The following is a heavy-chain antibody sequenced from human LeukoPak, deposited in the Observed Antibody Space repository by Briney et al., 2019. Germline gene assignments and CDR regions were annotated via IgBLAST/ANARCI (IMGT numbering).Heavy chain of an antibody. Sequence: ASVKVSCKASVYTFTSYYMHWVRQAPGQGLEWMGIINPSGGSTSYAQKFQGRVTMTRDTSTSTVYMELSSLRSEDTAVYYCALASWPNGGDYWGQGTLVTVSS. CDR2: INPSGGST. CDR1: VYTFTSYY. D-gene: IGHD2-8*01. V-gene: IGHV1-46*01. CDR3: ALASWPNGGDY. J-gene: IGHJ4*02.